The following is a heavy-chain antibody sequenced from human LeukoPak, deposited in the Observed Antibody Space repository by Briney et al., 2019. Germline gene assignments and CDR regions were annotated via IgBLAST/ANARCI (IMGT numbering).Heavy chain of an antibody. CDR3: ARQSGYTYGYVDY. J-gene: IGHJ4*02. CDR1: GGSISSSNW. V-gene: IGHV4-4*02. Sequence: SGTLSLTCAVSGGSISSSNWWSWVRQPPGKGLEWIGEIYHSGSTNYNPSLKSRVTISVDTSRNQFSLKLSSVTAADTAMYYCARQSGYTYGYVDYWGQGTLVTVSS. D-gene: IGHD5-18*01. CDR2: IYHSGST.